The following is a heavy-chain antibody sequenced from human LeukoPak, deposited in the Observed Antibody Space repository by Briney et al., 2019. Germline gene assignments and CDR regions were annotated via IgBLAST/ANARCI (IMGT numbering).Heavy chain of an antibody. J-gene: IGHJ6*02. CDR2: IYYSGST. CDR3: ARVHGGNSGMDV. Sequence: SQTLSLTCIVSGGSISSGGYYWSWIRQHPGKGLEWIGYIYYSGSTYYNPSLMSRVTISVDTSKNQFSLKLSSVTAADTAVYYCARVHGGNSGMDVWGQGTTVTVSS. D-gene: IGHD4-23*01. V-gene: IGHV4-31*03. CDR1: GGSISSGGYY.